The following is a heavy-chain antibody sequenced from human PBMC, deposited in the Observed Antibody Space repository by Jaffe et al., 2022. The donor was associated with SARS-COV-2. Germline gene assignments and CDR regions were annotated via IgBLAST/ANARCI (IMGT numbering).Heavy chain of an antibody. V-gene: IGHV3-66*02. CDR3: ARAFSSAWGGADV. D-gene: IGHD6-13*01. CDR1: GFTVSTSY. Sequence: EVQLVESGGGLVQPGGSLRLSCAASGFTVSTSYMTWVRQAPGKGLQWVSAIYSGGSTYYPDSVKGRFTISRDKSKNTLYLQMNSLRPEDTAVYYCARAFSSAWGGADVWGQGTTVTVS. CDR2: IYSGGST. J-gene: IGHJ6*02.